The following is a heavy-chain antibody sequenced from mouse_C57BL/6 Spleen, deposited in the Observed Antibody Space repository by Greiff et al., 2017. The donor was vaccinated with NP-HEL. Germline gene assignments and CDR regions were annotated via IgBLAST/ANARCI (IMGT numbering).Heavy chain of an antibody. Sequence: EVKLVESGGGLVKPGGSLKLSCAASGFTFSDYGMHWVRQAPEKGLEWVAYISSGSSTIYYADTVKGRFTFSRDNAKNTLFLQMTSLRSEDTAMYYCARQPHSDYDYPAWFAYWGQGTLVTVSA. CDR3: ARQPHSDYDYPAWFAY. CDR2: ISSGSSTI. J-gene: IGHJ3*01. V-gene: IGHV5-17*01. CDR1: GFTFSDYG. D-gene: IGHD2-4*01.